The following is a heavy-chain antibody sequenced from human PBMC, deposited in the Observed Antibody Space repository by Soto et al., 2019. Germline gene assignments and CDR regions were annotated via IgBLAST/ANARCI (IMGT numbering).Heavy chain of an antibody. V-gene: IGHV3-30*18. CDR1: GFTFSSYG. CDR2: ISYDGSNK. D-gene: IGHD3-16*02. J-gene: IGHJ2*01. CDR3: AKGVITFGGVIAWYFDL. Sequence: QVQLVESGGGVVQPGRSLRLSCAASGFTFSSYGMHWVRQAPGKGLEWVAVISYDGSNKYYADSVKGRFTISRDNSKNTLYLQMNSLRAEDTAVYYCAKGVITFGGVIAWYFDLWGRGTLVTVSS.